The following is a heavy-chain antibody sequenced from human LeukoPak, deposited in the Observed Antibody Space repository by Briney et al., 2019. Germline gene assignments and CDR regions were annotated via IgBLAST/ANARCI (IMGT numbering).Heavy chain of an antibody. CDR3: ARGAESATRDLDF. CDR2: MNPNIGNT. J-gene: IGHJ4*02. CDR1: GYTFTSYD. D-gene: IGHD2-15*01. Sequence: ASVKVPCKASGYTFTSYDINWVRQATGQGLEWMGWMNPNIGNTGYSQKFQGRVTMTRNTSISTAYMELSSLRSEDTAVYYCARGAESATRDLDFWGQGTLVTVSS. V-gene: IGHV1-8*01.